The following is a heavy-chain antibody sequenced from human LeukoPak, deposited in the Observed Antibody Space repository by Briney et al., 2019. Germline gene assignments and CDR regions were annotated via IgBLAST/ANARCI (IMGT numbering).Heavy chain of an antibody. Sequence: SETLSLTCTVSGGSISTFYWTWIRQPPGKGLEWIGSIYYSGSTYYNPSLKSRVTISVDTSKNQFSLKLSSVTAADTAVYYCATPGRGSNLYFDYWGQGTLVTVSS. CDR2: IYYSGST. J-gene: IGHJ4*02. CDR3: ATPGRGSNLYFDY. V-gene: IGHV4-59*05. CDR1: GGSISTFY. D-gene: IGHD1-26*01.